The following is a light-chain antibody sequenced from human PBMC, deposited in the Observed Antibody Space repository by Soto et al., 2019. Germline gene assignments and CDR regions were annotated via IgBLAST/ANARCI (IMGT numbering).Light chain of an antibody. CDR3: QHSYNIVT. J-gene: IGKJ4*01. CDR1: QSIGIF. Sequence: DIQVTQSPSSLSASVGDKVTITCRASQSIGIFLNWYQQKPGKAPQLLIYTASSLQSGVPSRFTASGSGTDFTPTISSLQPEDFATYYCQHSYNIVTFGGGTKVDIK. CDR2: TAS. V-gene: IGKV1-39*01.